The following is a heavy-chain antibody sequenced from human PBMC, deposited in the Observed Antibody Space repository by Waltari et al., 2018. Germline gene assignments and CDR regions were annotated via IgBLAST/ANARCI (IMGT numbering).Heavy chain of an antibody. CDR2: IYYSGST. CDR3: ARRRITMVDY. J-gene: IGHJ4*02. Sequence: QLQLQESGPGLVKPSETLYLTCTVSGGSISSSSYYWGWIRQPPGKGLEWIGSIYYSGSTYYNPSLKSRVTISVDTSKNQFSLKLSSVTAADTAVYYRARRRITMVDYWGQGTLVTVSS. CDR1: GGSISSSSYY. D-gene: IGHD3-10*01. V-gene: IGHV4-39*01.